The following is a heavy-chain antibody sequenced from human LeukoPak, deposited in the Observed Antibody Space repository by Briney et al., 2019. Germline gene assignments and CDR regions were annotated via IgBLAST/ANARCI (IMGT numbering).Heavy chain of an antibody. V-gene: IGHV3-33*01. Sequence: GGSLRLSCVASGFTFSSYGMHWVRQVPGKGLEWVAVIWYDGNNKYYEDSVKGRFTISRDNSKNTLYLQMNSLRAEDTAVYYCARDRYSSRLEYFEYWGQGTLVTVSS. D-gene: IGHD6-13*01. CDR3: ARDRYSSRLEYFEY. J-gene: IGHJ4*02. CDR2: IWYDGNNK. CDR1: GFTFSSYG.